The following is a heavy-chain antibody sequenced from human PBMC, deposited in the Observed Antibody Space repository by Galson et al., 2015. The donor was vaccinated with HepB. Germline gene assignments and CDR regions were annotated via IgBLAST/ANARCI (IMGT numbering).Heavy chain of an antibody. CDR3: ARRGKVYDSRPETLGWFDP. CDR2: IYPGDSDT. CDR1: GYSFTSYW. J-gene: IGHJ5*02. Sequence: QSGAEVKKPGESLKISCKGSGYSFTSYWIGWVRQMPGKGLEWMGIIYPGDSDTRYSPSFQGQVTISADKSISTAYLQWSSLKASDTAMYYCARRGKVYDSRPETLGWFDPWGQGTLVTVSS. V-gene: IGHV5-51*01. D-gene: IGHD3-22*01.